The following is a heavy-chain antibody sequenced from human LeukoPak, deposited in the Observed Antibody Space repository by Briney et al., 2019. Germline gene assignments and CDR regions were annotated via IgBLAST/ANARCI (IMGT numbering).Heavy chain of an antibody. CDR1: GFAVSSNH. D-gene: IGHD1-26*01. CDR3: ARDPTYYYFDY. J-gene: IGHJ4*02. CDR2: IYSAGTT. Sequence: PGGSLRLSCAASGFAVSSNHMNWVRQAPGKGLEWVSIIYSAGTTYHYADSVKGRFTISRDTSKNTVYLQMSSLRDEDTAIYYCARDPTYYYFDYWGQGTLVTVSS. V-gene: IGHV3-53*01.